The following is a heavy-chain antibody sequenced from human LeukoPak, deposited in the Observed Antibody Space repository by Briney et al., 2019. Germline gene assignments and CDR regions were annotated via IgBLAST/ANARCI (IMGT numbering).Heavy chain of an antibody. D-gene: IGHD5-12*01. CDR1: GFTFSDYY. V-gene: IGHV3-23*01. Sequence: PGGSLRLSCAASGFTFSDYYMSWIRQAPGKGLEWVSAISGSGGSTYYADSVKGRFTISRDNSKNTLYLQMNSLRAEDTAVYYCAKEGFIALRAYWGQGTLVTVSS. CDR3: AKEGFIALRAY. CDR2: ISGSGGST. J-gene: IGHJ4*02.